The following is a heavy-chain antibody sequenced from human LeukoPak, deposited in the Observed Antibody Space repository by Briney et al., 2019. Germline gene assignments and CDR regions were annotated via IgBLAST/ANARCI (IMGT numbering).Heavy chain of an antibody. Sequence: SVKVSCKASGGTFSSYAISWVRQAPGQGLEWMGGIIPIFGTANYAQKFQGRVTITADKSTSTAYMELSSPRSEDTAVYYCARDCSSTSCHSIYYMDVWGKGTTVTVSS. J-gene: IGHJ6*03. CDR2: IIPIFGTA. CDR1: GGTFSSYA. V-gene: IGHV1-69*06. CDR3: ARDCSSTSCHSIYYMDV. D-gene: IGHD2-2*01.